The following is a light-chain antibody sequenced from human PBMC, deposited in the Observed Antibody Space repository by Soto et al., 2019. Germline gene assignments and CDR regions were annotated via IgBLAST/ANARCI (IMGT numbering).Light chain of an antibody. J-gene: IGKJ1*01. CDR2: GAS. CDR1: QTVSSSY. CDR3: QQYGSSPQT. V-gene: IGKV3-20*01. Sequence: NVLTPSPGPPSFFPGGRATPSRRASQTVSSSYLAWYQQKPGQAPRLLIYGASSRATGIPDRFSGSGSGTDFALTISRLEPEDFAVYFCQQYGSSPQTFGQGTKVDIK.